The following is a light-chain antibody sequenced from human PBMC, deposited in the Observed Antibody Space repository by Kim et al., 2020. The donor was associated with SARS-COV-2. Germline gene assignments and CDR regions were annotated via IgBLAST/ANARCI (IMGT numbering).Light chain of an antibody. V-gene: IGLV3-21*04. CDR2: YDS. Sequence: PGKTARITCGGNNIGSKRVHWYQQKPGQAPVLVIYYDSDRPSGIPERFSGSNSGNTATLTISRVEAGDEADYYCQVWDSRSDHPWVFGGGTQLTVL. J-gene: IGLJ3*02. CDR3: QVWDSRSDHPWV. CDR1: NIGSKR.